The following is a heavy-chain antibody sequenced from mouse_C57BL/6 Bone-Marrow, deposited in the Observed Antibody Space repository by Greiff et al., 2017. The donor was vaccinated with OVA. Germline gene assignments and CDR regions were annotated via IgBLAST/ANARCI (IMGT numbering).Heavy chain of an antibody. V-gene: IGHV5-15*04. CDR2: ISNLAYSI. D-gene: IGHD4-1*01. J-gene: IGHJ2*01. CDR3: ARGTGTGVFAY. CDR1: GFTFSDYG. Sequence: EVKLVESGGGLAQPGGSLKLSCAASGFTFSDYGMAWVRQAPRKGPEWVGFISNLAYSIYYADTVTGRFTISRENAKNTLYLEMSSLRSEDTAIYYCARGTGTGVFAYWGQGTTLTVSA.